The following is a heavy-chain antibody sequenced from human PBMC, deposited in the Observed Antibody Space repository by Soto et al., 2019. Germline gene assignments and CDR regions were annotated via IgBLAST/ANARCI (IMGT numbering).Heavy chain of an antibody. CDR3: ARDGDPGYSFWSGPLGGGRFDP. V-gene: IGHV1-69*12. CDR2: IVPMFGTA. J-gene: IGHJ5*02. Sequence: QVQLVQSGAEVKEPGSSVNVSCKTSGGTFGNTAVTWVRQAPGQGLEWIGGIVPMFGTANYAQKFQGRVTITADESTSTAYRELGSRRSDDTAVYYCARDGDPGYSFWSGPLGGGRFDPWGQGTLVTVAS. D-gene: IGHD3-3*01. CDR1: GGTFGNTA.